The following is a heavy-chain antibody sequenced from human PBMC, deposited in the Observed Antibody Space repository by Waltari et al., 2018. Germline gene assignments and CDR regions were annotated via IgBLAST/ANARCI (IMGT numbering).Heavy chain of an antibody. Sequence: XVQLXESXGGXIQPGGSLRXSWAASGFTVNNNYLSWVRQAPGKXLEWVXVIYSXDSTHXADPVKGRFTXSRDNSKNTLYLQMNSLXAEDTAVYXCAMPXVRGDYGDYLTXWGQGTLVTVSS. D-gene: IGHD4-17*01. CDR3: AMPXVRGDYGDYLTX. J-gene: IGHJ4*02. V-gene: IGHV3-53*01. CDR2: IYSXDST. CDR1: GFTVNNNY.